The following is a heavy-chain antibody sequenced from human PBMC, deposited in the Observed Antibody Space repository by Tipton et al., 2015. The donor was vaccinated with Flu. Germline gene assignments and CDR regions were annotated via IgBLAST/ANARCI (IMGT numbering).Heavy chain of an antibody. CDR3: ARDLNGDYGFGTPHYYYYGMDV. Sequence: SLRLSCAASGFTFSSYGMHWVRQAPGKGLEWVAVIWYDGSNKYYADSVKGRFTISRDNSKNTLYLQMNSLRAEDTAVYYCARDLNGDYGFGTPHYYYYGMDVWGQGTTVTVSS. J-gene: IGHJ6*02. CDR2: IWYDGSNK. CDR1: GFTFSSYG. D-gene: IGHD4-17*01. V-gene: IGHV3-33*01.